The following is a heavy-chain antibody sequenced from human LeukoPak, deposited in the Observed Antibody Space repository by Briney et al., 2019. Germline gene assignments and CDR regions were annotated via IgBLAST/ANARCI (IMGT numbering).Heavy chain of an antibody. CDR2: INPNSGGT. CDR3: ARGGLPVYYYYRDV. J-gene: IGHJ6*03. D-gene: IGHD1-26*01. CDR1: GYTFTGYY. Sequence: GASVKVSCKASGYTFTGYYMHWVRQAPGQGLEWMGWINPNSGGTNYAQKFQGRVTMTRDTSISTAYMELSRLRSDDTAIYYCARGGLPVYYYYRDVWGKGTTVTVSS. V-gene: IGHV1-2*02.